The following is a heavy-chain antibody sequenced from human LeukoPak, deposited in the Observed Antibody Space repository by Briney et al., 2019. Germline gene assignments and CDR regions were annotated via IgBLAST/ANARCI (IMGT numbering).Heavy chain of an antibody. CDR1: GYSFTSYW. CDR3: ATTTVTNQYDAFDI. J-gene: IGHJ3*02. Sequence: GESLKISFKGSGYSFTSYWIGWVRQMPGKGLEWMGVIYPGDSDTRYSPSFQGQVTISADKSISTAYLQWSSLKASDTAMYYCATTTVTNQYDAFDIWGQGTMVTVSS. D-gene: IGHD4-17*01. CDR2: IYPGDSDT. V-gene: IGHV5-51*01.